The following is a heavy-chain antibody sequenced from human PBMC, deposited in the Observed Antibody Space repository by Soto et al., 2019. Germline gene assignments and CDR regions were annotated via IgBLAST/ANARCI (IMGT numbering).Heavy chain of an antibody. Sequence: SETLSLTCTVSGGSISSYYWSWIRQPPGKGLEWIGYTHYSGSTNYNPSLKSRVTISVDTSKNQFSLKLSSVTAADTAVYYCARRVYDNGSGNFDYWGQGTLVTVSS. CDR2: THYSGST. D-gene: IGHD3-10*01. J-gene: IGHJ4*02. CDR3: ARRVYDNGSGNFDY. CDR1: GGSISSYY. V-gene: IGHV4-59*08.